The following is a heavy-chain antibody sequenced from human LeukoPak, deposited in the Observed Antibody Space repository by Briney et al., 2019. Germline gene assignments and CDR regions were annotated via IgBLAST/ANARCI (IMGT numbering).Heavy chain of an antibody. Sequence: NSSGTLSLTCAVYGGSFSGYYWSWIRQPPGKGLEWIGEINHSGSTNYNPSLRSRVTISVDTSKNQFSLKLSSVTAADTAVYYCARASRKYSSGPLGYWGQGTLVTVSS. CDR3: ARASRKYSSGPLGY. J-gene: IGHJ4*02. CDR2: INHSGST. V-gene: IGHV4-34*01. CDR1: GGSFSGYY. D-gene: IGHD6-19*01.